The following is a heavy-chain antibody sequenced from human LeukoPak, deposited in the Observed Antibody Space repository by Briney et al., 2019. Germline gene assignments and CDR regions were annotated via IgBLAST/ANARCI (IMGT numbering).Heavy chain of an antibody. D-gene: IGHD6-6*01. J-gene: IGHJ5*02. Sequence: AETLSLTCTVSGYSISSGDYWGWSRPPPRKGLEWVGIRYHSGITYYNPSLKSRVSISADTSKNQFSLKLNSVTAADTAVYYCARHFYSSSSYWFDLWGQGTLVTVSS. V-gene: IGHV4-38-2*02. CDR3: ARHFYSSSSYWFDL. CDR2: RYHSGIT. CDR1: GYSISSGDY.